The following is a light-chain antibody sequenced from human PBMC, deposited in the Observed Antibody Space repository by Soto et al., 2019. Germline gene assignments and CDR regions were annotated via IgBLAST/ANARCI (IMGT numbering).Light chain of an antibody. J-gene: IGLJ3*02. CDR1: RSNIGADYG. CDR2: DNT. V-gene: IGLV1-40*01. Sequence: QSVVTQPPSVSGAPGQRVTISCTGNRSNIGADYGVHWYRQLPGTAPKLLIYDNTNRPSGVPDRFSGSKSGTTASLAITGLQAEDEADYYCQSYDSSLSGSGVFAEG. CDR3: QSYDSSLSGSGV.